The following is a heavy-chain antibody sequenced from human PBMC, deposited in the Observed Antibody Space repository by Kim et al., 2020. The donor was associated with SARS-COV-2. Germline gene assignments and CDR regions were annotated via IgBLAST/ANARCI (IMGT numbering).Heavy chain of an antibody. CDR3: ARDNEGYYYDTVGAFD. J-gene: IGHJ3*02. Sequence: SETLSLTCTVSGGSISSSSYYWGWIRQPPGKGLEWIGSIYYSGSTYYNPSLKSRVTISVDTSKNQFSLKLSSVTAAATAVYSCARDNEGYYYDTVGAFD. V-gene: IGHV4-39*07. CDR1: GGSISSSSYY. CDR2: IYYSGST. D-gene: IGHD3-22*01.